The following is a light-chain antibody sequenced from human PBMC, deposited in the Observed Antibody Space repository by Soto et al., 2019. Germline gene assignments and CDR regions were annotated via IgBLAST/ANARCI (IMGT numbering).Light chain of an antibody. CDR2: PAS. CDR3: QQFFSAPRT. J-gene: IGKJ3*01. V-gene: IGKV1-39*01. Sequence: DIQMTHSPSSLSASVGDRVTITCRASQNINTYLNWYQHKPGQAPKLLLAPASILHSGVQSRFNGSESGTEFTLAISSLQPEDFTTYYCQQFFSAPRTFGPGTAVDIK. CDR1: QNINTY.